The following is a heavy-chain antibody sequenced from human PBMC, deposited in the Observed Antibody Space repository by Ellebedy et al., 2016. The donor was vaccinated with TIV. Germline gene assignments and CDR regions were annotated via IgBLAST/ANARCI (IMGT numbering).Heavy chain of an antibody. V-gene: IGHV3-7*01. Sequence: GESLKISCAASGFTFSNYWMNWVRQAPGKGLEWVAQIKEDGSVEAYIDSVKGRFSISRDNGKKSLYLQMNNLGAEDTAVYYCAGPAAIGTKAFDYWGQGTLVTVSS. CDR3: AGPAAIGTKAFDY. CDR1: GFTFSNYW. D-gene: IGHD2-2*01. CDR2: IKEDGSVE. J-gene: IGHJ4*02.